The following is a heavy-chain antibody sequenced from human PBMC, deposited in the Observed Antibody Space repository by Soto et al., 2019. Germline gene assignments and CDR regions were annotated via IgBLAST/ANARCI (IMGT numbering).Heavy chain of an antibody. Sequence: GESLKISCAASGFTFSSYAMHWVRQAPGKGLEWVAVISYDGSNKYYADSVKGRFTISRDNSKNTLYLQMNSLRAEDTAVYYCARDLGYPLDYWGQGTLVTVSS. J-gene: IGHJ4*02. CDR3: ARDLGYPLDY. D-gene: IGHD5-12*01. CDR1: GFTFSSYA. V-gene: IGHV3-30-3*01. CDR2: ISYDGSNK.